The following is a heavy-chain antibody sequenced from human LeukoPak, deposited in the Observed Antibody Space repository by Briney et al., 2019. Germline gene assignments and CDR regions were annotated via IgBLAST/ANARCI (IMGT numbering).Heavy chain of an antibody. CDR3: AMEKWLRPIDY. CDR1: GGSFSGYY. Sequence: SETLSLTCAVYGGSFSGYYWSWIRQPPGKGLEWIGEINHSGSTNYNPSLKSRVTISVDTSKNQFSLKLSSVTAPDTAVYYCAMEKWLRPIDYWGQGTLVTVSS. V-gene: IGHV4-34*01. D-gene: IGHD5-12*01. CDR2: INHSGST. J-gene: IGHJ4*02.